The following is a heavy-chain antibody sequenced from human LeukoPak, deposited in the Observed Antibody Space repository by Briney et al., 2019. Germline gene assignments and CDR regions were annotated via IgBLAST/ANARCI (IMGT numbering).Heavy chain of an antibody. CDR2: INPNSGGT. D-gene: IGHD3-10*01. Sequence: GASVKVSCKASGYTFSGYYMHWVRQAPGQGLEWVGWINPNSGGTNYAQKFQGRVTMTRDTSISTAYMELSRLRSDDTAVYYCARLITMVRGGNWFDPWGQGTLVTVSS. CDR1: GYTFSGYY. CDR3: ARLITMVRGGNWFDP. V-gene: IGHV1-2*02. J-gene: IGHJ5*02.